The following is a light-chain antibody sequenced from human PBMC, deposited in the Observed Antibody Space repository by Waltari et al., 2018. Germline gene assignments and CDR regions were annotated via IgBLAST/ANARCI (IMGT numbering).Light chain of an antibody. CDR3: QQYNNWPPLT. Sequence: EIVMTPSPATLSVSPGARATPSCSASQSVSSNLAWYQQKPGQAPRLLIYGASTRATGIPARFSGSGSGTEFTLTISSLQSEDFAVYYCQQYNNWPPLTFGGGTKVEIK. CDR1: QSVSSN. J-gene: IGKJ4*01. CDR2: GAS. V-gene: IGKV3-15*01.